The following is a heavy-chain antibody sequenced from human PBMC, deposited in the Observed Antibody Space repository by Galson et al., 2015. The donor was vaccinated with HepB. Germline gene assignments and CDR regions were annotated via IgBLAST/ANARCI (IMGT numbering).Heavy chain of an antibody. CDR3: ARDGTYTTAGTYGMDV. V-gene: IGHV3-74*01. CDR2: INNDGSST. Sequence: SLRLSCAASGFTFSTYWMHWVRQAPGKRPVWVSRINNDGSSTNYADSVKGRFTISRDNAKNTLYLEMNSLRDEDTAEYYCARDGTYTTAGTYGMDVWGQGTTVTVSS. J-gene: IGHJ6*02. D-gene: IGHD1-14*01. CDR1: GFTFSTYW.